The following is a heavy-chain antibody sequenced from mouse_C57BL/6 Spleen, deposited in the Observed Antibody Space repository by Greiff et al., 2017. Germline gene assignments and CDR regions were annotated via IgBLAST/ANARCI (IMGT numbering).Heavy chain of an antibody. CDR3: ARWGGNYRCFDV. CDR1: GYTFTSYW. Sequence: VQLQQPGAELVKPGASVKLSCKASGYTFTSYWMQWVKQRPGQGLEWIGEIDPSDSYTNYNQKFKGKATLTVDTSSSTAYMQLSSLTSEDSAVYYCARWGGNYRCFDVWGTGTTVTVSS. CDR2: IDPSDSYT. D-gene: IGHD2-1*01. J-gene: IGHJ1*03. V-gene: IGHV1-50*01.